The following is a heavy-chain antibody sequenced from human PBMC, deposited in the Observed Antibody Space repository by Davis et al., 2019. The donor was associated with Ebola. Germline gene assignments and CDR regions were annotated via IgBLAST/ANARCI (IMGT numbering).Heavy chain of an antibody. V-gene: IGHV3-30*03. Sequence: PGGSLRLSCAASGFTFSSYAIHWVRQAPGKGLEWVAVISFDGGNNKHYADSVKGRFTISRDNSKNTLYLQMNGLRAEDTAVYYCARSIAAAVLGWIDYWGQGTLVTVSS. D-gene: IGHD6-13*01. J-gene: IGHJ4*02. CDR1: GFTFSSYA. CDR2: ISFDGGNNK. CDR3: ARSIAAAVLGWIDY.